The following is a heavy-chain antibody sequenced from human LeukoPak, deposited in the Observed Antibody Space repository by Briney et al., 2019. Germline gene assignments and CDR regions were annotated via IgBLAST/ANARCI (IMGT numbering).Heavy chain of an antibody. D-gene: IGHD5-18*01. CDR3: TRGGGEDTAGVSWFGP. Sequence: SETLSLTCAVYGGSFTDYYWTWIRQPPGKGLEWIGEINHSGSTNYNPSLKSRVIISIDTSKSQFSLKVTSVSAADTAVYYCTRGGGEDTAGVSWFGPWGQGTLVTVSS. CDR1: GGSFTDYY. CDR2: INHSGST. J-gene: IGHJ5*02. V-gene: IGHV4-34*01.